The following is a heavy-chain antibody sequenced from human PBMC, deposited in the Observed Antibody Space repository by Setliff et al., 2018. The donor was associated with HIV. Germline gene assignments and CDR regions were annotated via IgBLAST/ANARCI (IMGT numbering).Heavy chain of an antibody. J-gene: IGHJ4*02. CDR1: GGSFSGCH. Sequence: ETLSLTCAVYGGSFSGCHWNWIRQPPGKGLEWLGEINHSGSTNYNPSLKSRFTVSRDNAKMSLYLQMNSLRAEDTAVYYCTRTYCSSTSCYDDCWGQGTLVTVSS. V-gene: IGHV4-34*01. CDR3: TRTYCSSTSCYDDC. D-gene: IGHD2-2*01. CDR2: INHSGST.